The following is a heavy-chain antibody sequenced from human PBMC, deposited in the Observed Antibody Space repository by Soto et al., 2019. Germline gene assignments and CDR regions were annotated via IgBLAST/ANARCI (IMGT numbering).Heavy chain of an antibody. CDR2: IYWDDDK. Sequence: QITLNESGPTVVRPTETLTLTCRFSGFSLTTSGVGVGWIRQSPGRAPEWLALIYWDDDKRYSASLKSRLTITKGTSKNQVVLTVSDLDRTDTATYYCAHRVLRTVFGLVTTTAIYFDFWGQGTPVAVAS. D-gene: IGHD3-3*01. CDR3: AHRVLRTVFGLVTTTAIYFDF. J-gene: IGHJ4*02. V-gene: IGHV2-5*02. CDR1: GFSLTTSGVG.